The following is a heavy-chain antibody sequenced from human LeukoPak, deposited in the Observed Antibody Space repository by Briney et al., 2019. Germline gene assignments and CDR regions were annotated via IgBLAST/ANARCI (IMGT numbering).Heavy chain of an antibody. J-gene: IGHJ4*02. V-gene: IGHV5-51*01. CDR1: GYSFTRSW. CDR3: AGAGGYCTSTGCLFDY. CDR2: IYPGDSDT. D-gene: IGHD2-2*01. Sequence: LGESLKISCNASGYSFTRSWIGWVRQMPGKGLEWMGIIYPGDSDTKYSPSFQGQVTISADKSISIAYLQWSSLKATDTAMYYCAGAGGYCTSTGCLFDYWGQGTLVTVSS.